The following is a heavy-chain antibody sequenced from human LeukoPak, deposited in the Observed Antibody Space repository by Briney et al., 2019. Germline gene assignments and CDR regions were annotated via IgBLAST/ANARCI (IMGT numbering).Heavy chain of an antibody. CDR1: GFPFSTYG. Sequence: GGSLRLSCAASGFPFSTYGMGWVRQAPGKGLEWVSSISSSSSYIYYADSVKGRFTISRDNAKNSLYLQMNSLRAEDTAVYYCASPRDYGGTYDAFDIWGQGTMVTVSS. V-gene: IGHV3-21*01. CDR3: ASPRDYGGTYDAFDI. D-gene: IGHD4-23*01. CDR2: ISSSSSYI. J-gene: IGHJ3*02.